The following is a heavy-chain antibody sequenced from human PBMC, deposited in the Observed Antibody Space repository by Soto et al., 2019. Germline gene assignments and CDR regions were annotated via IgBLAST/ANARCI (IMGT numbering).Heavy chain of an antibody. D-gene: IGHD2-15*01. J-gene: IGHJ3*02. CDR3: ARSLSRSDPSMGI. Sequence: ASLKVSCKASGYTFTSYYMHWVRQAPGQGLEWMGIINPSGGSTSYAQKFQGRVTMTRDTSTSTVYMELSSLRSEDTVVYYCARSLSRSDPSMGIWGQGTMVTVSS. V-gene: IGHV1-46*03. CDR2: INPSGGST. CDR1: GYTFTSYY.